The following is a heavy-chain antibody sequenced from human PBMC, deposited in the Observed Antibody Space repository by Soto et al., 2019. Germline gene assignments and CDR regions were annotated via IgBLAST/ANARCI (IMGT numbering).Heavy chain of an antibody. J-gene: IGHJ4*02. V-gene: IGHV1-69*13. CDR3: ATGVIWIGYFTVDS. Sequence: ASVKVSCKASGGSFGKSAINWVRQTPGQGLEWLGGFIPVYRTLNYAQKFQGRVTITADESTGTAYMTLSSLASDDTAVYYCATGVIWIGYFTVDSWGQGTLVTVSS. D-gene: IGHD3-3*01. CDR1: GGSFGKSA. CDR2: FIPVYRTL.